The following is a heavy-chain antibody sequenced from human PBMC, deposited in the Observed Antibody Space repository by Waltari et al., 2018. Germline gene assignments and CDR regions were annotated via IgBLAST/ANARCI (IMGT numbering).Heavy chain of an antibody. CDR2: IYSSGTT. D-gene: IGHD2-2*01. CDR1: DGSINNYY. V-gene: IGHV4-4*07. Sequence: QVQLQESGPGLVKPSETLSLTCTVSDGSINNYYWSWIRQPAGKGLEWIGRIYSSGTTDYNPSLTSRVTMLVDTAKNQFSLKRSSVTAADTAVYYCARMGSTSRHSSRDIMDVWGQGASVTVSS. CDR3: ARMGSTSRHSSRDIMDV. J-gene: IGHJ6*02.